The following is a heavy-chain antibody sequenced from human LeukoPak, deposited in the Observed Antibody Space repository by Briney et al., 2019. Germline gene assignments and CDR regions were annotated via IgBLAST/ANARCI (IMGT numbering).Heavy chain of an antibody. CDR3: ARESGGKFPFDY. CDR1: GGSFSGYY. Sequence: SETLSLTCAVYGGSFSGYYWSWIRQPPGKGLEWIGEINHSGSTNYNPSLKSRVTISVDTSKNQFSLKLSSVTAADTAVYYCARESGGKFPFDYWGQGTLVTVSS. V-gene: IGHV4-34*01. CDR2: INHSGST. D-gene: IGHD3-16*01. J-gene: IGHJ4*02.